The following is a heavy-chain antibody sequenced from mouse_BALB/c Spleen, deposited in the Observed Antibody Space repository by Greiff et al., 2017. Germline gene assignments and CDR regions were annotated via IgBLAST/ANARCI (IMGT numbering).Heavy chain of an antibody. CDR3: ARRGRYDGYYFDY. V-gene: IGHV5-12-2*01. J-gene: IGHJ2*01. CDR2: ISNGGGST. D-gene: IGHD2-14*01. Sequence: EVHLVESGGGLVQPGGSLKLSCAASGFTFSSYTMSWVRQTPEKRLEWVAYISNGGGSTYYPDTVKGRFTISRDNAKNTLYLQMSSLKSEDTAMYYCARRGRYDGYYFDYWGQGTTLTVSS. CDR1: GFTFSSYT.